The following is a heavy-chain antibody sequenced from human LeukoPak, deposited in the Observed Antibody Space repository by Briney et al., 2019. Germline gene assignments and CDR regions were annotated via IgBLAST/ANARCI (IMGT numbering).Heavy chain of an antibody. Sequence: GGSLRLSCVASGFTFSSYGMHWVRQAPGKGLEWVAFIRYDGSNEYVDSVKGRFTISRDNSKNTLYLQMNSLRAEDTAVYYCAVATIGDWGQGTLVTVSS. D-gene: IGHD5-12*01. CDR2: IRYDGSNE. CDR1: GFTFSSYG. CDR3: AVATIGD. V-gene: IGHV3-30*02. J-gene: IGHJ4*02.